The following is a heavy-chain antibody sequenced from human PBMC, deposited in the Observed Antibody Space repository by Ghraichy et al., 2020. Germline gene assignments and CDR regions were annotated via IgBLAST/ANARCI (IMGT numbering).Heavy chain of an antibody. J-gene: IGHJ4*02. D-gene: IGHD2-2*01. CDR3: AKGRPAAYYFDY. Sequence: ETLSLTCAASGFIFSYYAMSWVRQTPGKGLEWVSAISGSGGSTYYADSVKGRFTISRDNSKNTLYLQMNSLRAEDTAVYYCAKGRPAAYYFDYWGQGTLVTVSS. V-gene: IGHV3-23*01. CDR1: GFIFSYYA. CDR2: ISGSGGST.